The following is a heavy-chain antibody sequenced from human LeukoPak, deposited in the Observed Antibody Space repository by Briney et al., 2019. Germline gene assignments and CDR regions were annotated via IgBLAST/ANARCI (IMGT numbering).Heavy chain of an antibody. Sequence: PSQTLSLTCTVSGGSICSGAYYWSWIRQHPGKGLEWIGYIHYSGSTYYNPSLKSRVTISVDTSKKQFYLKVNSVTATDTAVYYCASSETVMRTWGQRTLVTVSS. CDR3: ASSETVMRT. J-gene: IGHJ5*02. CDR2: IHYSGST. D-gene: IGHD3-16*01. CDR1: GGSICSGAYY. V-gene: IGHV4-31*03.